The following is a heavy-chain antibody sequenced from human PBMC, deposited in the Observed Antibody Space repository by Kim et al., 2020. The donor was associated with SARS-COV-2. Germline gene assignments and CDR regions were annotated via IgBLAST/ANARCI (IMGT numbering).Heavy chain of an antibody. CDR2: MNPNTGNS. Sequence: ASVKVSCKSSGYTFTNYDINWVRQAPGQGLEWLGWMNPNTGNSGFAQKFQGRVTMTRDTSISTAYMDLNSLRSEDTAVYFCARSYFEPMTGQNWLDPWGQGTLVTVSS. J-gene: IGHJ5*02. CDR3: ARSYFEPMTGQNWLDP. D-gene: IGHD3-22*01. V-gene: IGHV1-8*01. CDR1: GYTFTNYD.